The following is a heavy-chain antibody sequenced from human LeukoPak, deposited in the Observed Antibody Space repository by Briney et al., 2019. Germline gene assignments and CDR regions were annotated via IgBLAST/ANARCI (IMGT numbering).Heavy chain of an antibody. CDR1: GFTLSRYA. CDR3: AKEDNWNYYFDY. CDR2: ISGSGGST. D-gene: IGHD1-7*01. Sequence: PGGSLRLSCAASGFTLSRYAMSWVRQAPGKGLEWVSAISGSGGSTYYADSVKGRFTIPRDNSKNTLYLQMNSLRAEDTAVYYCAKEDNWNYYFDYWGQGTLVTVSS. J-gene: IGHJ4*02. V-gene: IGHV3-23*01.